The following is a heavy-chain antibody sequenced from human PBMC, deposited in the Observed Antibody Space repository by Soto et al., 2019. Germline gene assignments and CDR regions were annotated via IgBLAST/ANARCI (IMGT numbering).Heavy chain of an antibody. V-gene: IGHV4-61*01. D-gene: IGHD3-16*02. CDR3: ARHPEYVTYRQGGFDY. CDR2: FSYRGTT. J-gene: IGHJ4*02. CDR1: GGSVSSGNFY. Sequence: QVQLQESGPGLMKPSETLSLTCTVSGGSVSSGNFYWNWIRQPPGKGLEWIGFFSYRGTTDYNPSLESRVTISLDMSKNQFSLRLGSVTAADTAIYYCARHPEYVTYRQGGFDYWGQGVLVSVSS.